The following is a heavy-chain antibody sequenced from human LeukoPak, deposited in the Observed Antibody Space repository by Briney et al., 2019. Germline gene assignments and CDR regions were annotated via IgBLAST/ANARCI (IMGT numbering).Heavy chain of an antibody. CDR2: IGTTSGAI. D-gene: IGHD2-21*02. V-gene: IGHV3-48*01. J-gene: IGHJ4*02. CDR1: GFTFNAFG. Sequence: VRLGGSLRLSCAASGFTFNAFGMNWVRQAPGKGLEWVSYIGTTSGAIYYADSVKGRFTISRDSAKNSLYLQMNSLRAEDTAVYYCARFRTWGDKAFDYWGQGTLVTVSS. CDR3: ARFRTWGDKAFDY.